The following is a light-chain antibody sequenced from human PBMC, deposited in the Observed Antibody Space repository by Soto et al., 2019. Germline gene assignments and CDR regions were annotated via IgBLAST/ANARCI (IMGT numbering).Light chain of an antibody. CDR3: QQYGSSIT. Sequence: EIVLTHSPATLSLSPWERATLSCRASQSFTSRSLAWYQQKPGLAPRLLIYGASSRATGIPDRFSGSGSGTDFTLTISRLEPEDFAVYYCQQYGSSITFGQGTRLEIK. J-gene: IGKJ5*01. CDR1: QSFTSRS. V-gene: IGKV3-20*01. CDR2: GAS.